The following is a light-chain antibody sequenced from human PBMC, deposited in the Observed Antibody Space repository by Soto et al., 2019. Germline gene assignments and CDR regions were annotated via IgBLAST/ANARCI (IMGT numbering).Light chain of an antibody. V-gene: IGLV2-8*01. J-gene: IGLJ1*01. CDR3: SSYAGSNTPYV. Sequence: QSVLTQPLSASGSPGQSVPISCTGSSSDVGGYNYVSWYQQHPGKAPKLMIYEVNKRPSGVPDRLSGSKSGNTASLTVSGLQAEDEADYYCSSYAGSNTPYVFGTGTKVTVL. CDR1: SSDVGGYNY. CDR2: EVN.